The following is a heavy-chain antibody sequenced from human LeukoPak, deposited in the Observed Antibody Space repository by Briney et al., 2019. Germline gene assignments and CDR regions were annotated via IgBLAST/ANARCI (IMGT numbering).Heavy chain of an antibody. Sequence: ASVKVSCKASGYTFTGYYMHWVPQAPGQGLEWMGRINPNSGGTNYAQKFQGRVTMTRDMSISTAYMELRRLRSDDTAVYYCAPGPGWFDPWGQGTLVTVSS. CDR2: INPNSGGT. CDR1: GYTFTGYY. CDR3: APGPGWFDP. V-gene: IGHV1-2*06. J-gene: IGHJ5*02. D-gene: IGHD7-27*01.